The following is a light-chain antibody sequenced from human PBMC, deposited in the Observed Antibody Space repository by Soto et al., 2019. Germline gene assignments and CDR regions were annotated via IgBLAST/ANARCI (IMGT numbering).Light chain of an antibody. CDR1: SSDVGGHKY. Sequence: QSVLTQPASVSGSPGQSITISCTGTSSDVGGHKYVAWYQQHPGKAPKLMIFEVSGRPSGVSNRFSGSKSGNTASLTISGLQPEDEADYYCSSYRTSSTWVFGGGTKVTVL. CDR3: SSYRTSSTWV. J-gene: IGLJ3*02. CDR2: EVS. V-gene: IGLV2-14*01.